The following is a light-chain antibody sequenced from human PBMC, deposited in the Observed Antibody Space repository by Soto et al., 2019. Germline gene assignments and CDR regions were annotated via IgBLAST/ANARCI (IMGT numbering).Light chain of an antibody. V-gene: IGLV1-40*01. CDR1: SSNIGAGYD. Sequence: QSVLTQPPSVSGAPGQRVTISCTGSSSNIGAGYDVHWYQQLPGTAPKLLIYGNSNRPSGVPDRFSGSKSGTSASLAITGLQAEDGADYSCQSYDSSLSGPVFGGGTKLTVL. CDR2: GNS. CDR3: QSYDSSLSGPV. J-gene: IGLJ2*01.